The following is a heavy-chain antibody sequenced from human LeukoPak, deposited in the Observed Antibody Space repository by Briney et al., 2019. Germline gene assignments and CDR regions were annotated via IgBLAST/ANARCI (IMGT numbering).Heavy chain of an antibody. Sequence: SETLSLTCTVSGGSISSSSYYWGWIRQPPGKGLEWIGSIYYSGSTYYNPSLKSRVTMSVDTSKNQFSLKLSSVTAADTAVYYCAREHLQLLWFGELRPGWFDPWGQGTLVTVSS. CDR2: IYYSGST. J-gene: IGHJ5*02. CDR3: AREHLQLLWFGELRPGWFDP. CDR1: GGSISSSSYY. V-gene: IGHV4-39*07. D-gene: IGHD3-10*01.